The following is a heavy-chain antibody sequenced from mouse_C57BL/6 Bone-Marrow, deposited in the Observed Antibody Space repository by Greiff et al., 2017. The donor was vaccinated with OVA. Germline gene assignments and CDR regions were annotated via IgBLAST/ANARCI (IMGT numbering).Heavy chain of an antibody. CDR2: ISYDGSN. D-gene: IGHD1-1*01. CDR3: ARECSHLYFDV. V-gene: IGHV3-6*01. Sequence: EVKLLESGPGLVKPSQSLSLTCSVTGYSITSGYYWNWIRQFPGNKLEWMGYISYDGSNNYNPSLKNRISITRDTSKNQFFLKLNSVTTEDTATYYCARECSHLYFDVWGTGTTVTVSS. J-gene: IGHJ1*03. CDR1: GYSITSGYY.